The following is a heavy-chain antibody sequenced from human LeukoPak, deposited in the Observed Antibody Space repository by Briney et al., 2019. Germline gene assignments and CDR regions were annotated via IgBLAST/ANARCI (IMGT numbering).Heavy chain of an antibody. Sequence: SETLSLTCAVYGGSFSGYYWSWIRQPPGKGLEWIGEIKHSGSTNYNPSLKSRVTISVDTSKNQFSLKLSSVTAADTAVYYCARGNYYGSGSYYRFPKETYYFDYWGQGTLVTVSS. CDR1: GGSFSGYY. J-gene: IGHJ4*02. CDR3: ARGNYYGSGSYYRFPKETYYFDY. CDR2: IKHSGST. V-gene: IGHV4-34*01. D-gene: IGHD3-10*01.